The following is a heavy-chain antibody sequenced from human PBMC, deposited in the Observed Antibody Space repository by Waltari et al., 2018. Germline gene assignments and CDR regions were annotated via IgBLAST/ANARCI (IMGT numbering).Heavy chain of an antibody. CDR3: ARERGPGSSFRGVYAKSAAFDI. V-gene: IGHV4-59*01. D-gene: IGHD2-8*01. Sequence: QVQLQESGPGLVKPSETLSLTCTVSGGSISSYYWSWLRQPPGKGLEWIGYIYYSGSTNYNPSLKSRVTISVDTSKNQFSLKLSSVTAADTAVYYCARERGPGSSFRGVYAKSAAFDIWGQGTMVTVSS. CDR1: GGSISSYY. CDR2: IYYSGST. J-gene: IGHJ3*02.